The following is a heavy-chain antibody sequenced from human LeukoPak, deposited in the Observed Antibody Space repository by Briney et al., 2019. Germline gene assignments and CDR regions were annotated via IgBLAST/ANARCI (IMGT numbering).Heavy chain of an antibody. D-gene: IGHD3-22*01. CDR3: ARGSSGSYLGGFDI. CDR1: GFTFSTYW. Sequence: PGGTLRLSCTASGFTFSTYWMSWVRQAPGKGLEWVANIKKEGSALYYADSVKGRFTIHRDTAKNSLYLQMNSLRVEDTAVYYCARGSSGSYLGGFDIWGQGTMVTV. J-gene: IGHJ3*02. CDR2: IKKEGSAL. V-gene: IGHV3-7*04.